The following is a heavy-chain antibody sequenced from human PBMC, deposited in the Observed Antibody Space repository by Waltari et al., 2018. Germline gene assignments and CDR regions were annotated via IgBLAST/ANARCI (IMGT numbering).Heavy chain of an antibody. Sequence: QVQLVESGGGVVQPGRSLRLSCVASGFTFSNYGMHWVRQAPGKGLGWVGVIGYDGSNEYYGDSVKGRFTISRDNSKNTLYLQLNSLRAEDTAVYYCARHVSGYFDYWGQGTLVTVSS. V-gene: IGHV3-33*01. CDR2: IGYDGSNE. J-gene: IGHJ4*02. CDR3: ARHVSGYFDY. CDR1: GFTFSNYG. D-gene: IGHD6-19*01.